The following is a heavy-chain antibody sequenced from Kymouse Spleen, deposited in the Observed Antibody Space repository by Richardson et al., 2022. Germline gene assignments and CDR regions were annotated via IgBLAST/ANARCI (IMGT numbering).Heavy chain of an antibody. CDR3: ARGQLGYYGMDV. D-gene: IGHD6-6*01. J-gene: IGHJ6*02. V-gene: IGHV4-59*01. Sequence: QVQLQESGPGLVKPSETLSLTCTVSGGSISSYYWSWIRQPPGKGLEWIGYIYYSGSTNYNPSLKSRVTISVDTSKNQFSLKLSSVTAADTAVYYCARGQLGYYGMDVWGQGTTVTVSS. CDR1: GGSISSYY. CDR2: IYYSGST.